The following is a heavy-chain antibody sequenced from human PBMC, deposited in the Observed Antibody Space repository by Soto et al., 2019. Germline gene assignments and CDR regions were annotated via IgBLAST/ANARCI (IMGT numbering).Heavy chain of an antibody. CDR2: INHSGST. CDR1: GGSFSGYY. CDR3: ARPLILSRPRYYFDY. Sequence: ASETLSLTCAVYGGSFSGYYWSWIRQPPGKGLEWIGEINHSGSTNYNPSLKSRVTISVDTSKNQFSLKLSSVTAADTAVYYCARPLILSRPRYYFDYWGQGPLVTVSS. J-gene: IGHJ4*02. D-gene: IGHD3-16*01. V-gene: IGHV4-34*01.